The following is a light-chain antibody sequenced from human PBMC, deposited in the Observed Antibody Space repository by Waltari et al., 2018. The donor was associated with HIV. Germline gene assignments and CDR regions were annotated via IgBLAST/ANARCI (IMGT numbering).Light chain of an antibody. Sequence: QSVLTQPPSVSGAPGQRVTISCNGLGPNIGAGYDVHWYQQRPGTAPNVLIYGNTHRPSGVPDRFTGSKSGSSASLVITGLQAEDEADYYCHSYDSSLSGSVFGGGTKLTVL. CDR1: GPNIGAGYD. CDR2: GNT. CDR3: HSYDSSLSGSV. J-gene: IGLJ3*02. V-gene: IGLV1-40*01.